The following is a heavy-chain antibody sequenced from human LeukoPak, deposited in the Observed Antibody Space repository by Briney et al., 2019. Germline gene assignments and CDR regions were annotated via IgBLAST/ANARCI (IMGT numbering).Heavy chain of an antibody. J-gene: IGHJ4*02. Sequence: GGSLRLSCAASGFAFSSYAMSWVSQAPGKGLEWVSAISGSGGSTYYADSVKGRFTISRDNSKNTLYLQMNSLRAEDTAVYHCAKGDTMVRGVIMTRVDYWGQGTLVTVSS. D-gene: IGHD3-10*01. V-gene: IGHV3-23*01. CDR3: AKGDTMVRGVIMTRVDY. CDR1: GFAFSSYA. CDR2: ISGSGGST.